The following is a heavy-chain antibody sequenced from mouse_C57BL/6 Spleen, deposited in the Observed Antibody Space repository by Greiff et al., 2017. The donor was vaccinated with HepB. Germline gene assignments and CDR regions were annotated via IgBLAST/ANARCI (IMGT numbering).Heavy chain of an antibody. CDR3: ARDIYYGSSLDY. CDR2: IYPGSGST. CDR1: GYTFTSYW. V-gene: IGHV1-55*01. D-gene: IGHD1-1*01. J-gene: IGHJ2*01. Sequence: QVQLQQSGAELVKPGASVKMSCKASGYTFTSYWITWVKQRPGQGLEWIGDIYPGSGSTNYNEKFKSKATLTVDTSSSTAYMQLSSLTSEDSAVYYCARDIYYGSSLDYWGQGTTLTVSS.